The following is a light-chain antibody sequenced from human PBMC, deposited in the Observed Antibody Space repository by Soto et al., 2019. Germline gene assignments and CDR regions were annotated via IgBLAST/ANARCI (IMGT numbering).Light chain of an antibody. V-gene: IGKV1-5*03. CDR3: QHYNSYSDA. Sequence: DIQMTQSPSTLSGSVGDRVTITCRASQTISSWLAWYQKKPGKAPKLLIYKASTLKSGVPASFSGSGYGTEFTLTSSSLQPDDFATYYCQHYNSYSDAFGQGTKVEL. CDR2: KAS. J-gene: IGKJ1*01. CDR1: QTISSW.